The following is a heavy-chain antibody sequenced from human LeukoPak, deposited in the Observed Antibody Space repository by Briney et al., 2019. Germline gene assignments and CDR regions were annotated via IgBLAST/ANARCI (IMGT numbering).Heavy chain of an antibody. CDR2: ISYDGSNK. CDR3: ATELRLGFSSSSHFDS. CDR1: GFTFSSYA. Sequence: GRSLRLSCAASGFTFSSYAMHWVRQAPGKGLEWVAVISYDGSNKYYADSVKGRFTISRDISKNTLFLQMNSLRAEDTAVYYCATELRLGFSSSSHFDSWGLGTLVSVSP. J-gene: IGHJ4*02. V-gene: IGHV3-30*14. D-gene: IGHD6-13*01.